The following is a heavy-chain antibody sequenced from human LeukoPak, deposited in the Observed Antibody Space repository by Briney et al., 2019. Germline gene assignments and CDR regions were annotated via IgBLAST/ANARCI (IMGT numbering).Heavy chain of an antibody. V-gene: IGHV3-11*04. D-gene: IGHD3-22*01. J-gene: IGHJ4*02. CDR3: ARVLHKRNYDSSTYYGY. CDR2: ISSSSSTI. CDR1: GFTFSDYY. Sequence: GGSLRLSCAASGFTFSDYYMSWIRQAPGKGLEWVSYISSSSSTIYYADSVKGRFTISRDNAKNSLYLQMNSLRAENTAVYYCARVLHKRNYDSSTYYGYWGQGTLVTVSS.